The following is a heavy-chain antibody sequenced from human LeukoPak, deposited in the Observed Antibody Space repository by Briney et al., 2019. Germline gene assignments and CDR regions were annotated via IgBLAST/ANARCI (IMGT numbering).Heavy chain of an antibody. CDR2: IKQDGSEK. J-gene: IGHJ4*02. CDR3: ARDGDIVVVPAPFDY. Sequence: GVSLRLSCAASGFTFSSYWMSWVRQAPGKGLEWVANIKQDGSEKYYVDSVKGRFTISRDNAKNSLYLQMNSLRAEDTAVYYCARDGDIVVVPAPFDYRGQGTLVTVSS. CDR1: GFTFSSYW. V-gene: IGHV3-7*01. D-gene: IGHD2-2*01.